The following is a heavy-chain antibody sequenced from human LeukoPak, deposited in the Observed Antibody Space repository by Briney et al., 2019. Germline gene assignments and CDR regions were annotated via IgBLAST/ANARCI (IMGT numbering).Heavy chain of an antibody. V-gene: IGHV5-51*01. CDR2: IYPGDSNS. Sequence: GESLQFSCEGSGCSFTTYRSAWLGQMPGKGRKWLGIIYPGDSNSRTNSSLHGQGTISAAKYISKAYLQCSSLRASDTAIYYCARRAAYYSSYFDSWGQGTLVTVSS. CDR3: ARRAAYYSSYFDS. CDR1: GCSFTTYR. D-gene: IGHD3-9*01. J-gene: IGHJ4*02.